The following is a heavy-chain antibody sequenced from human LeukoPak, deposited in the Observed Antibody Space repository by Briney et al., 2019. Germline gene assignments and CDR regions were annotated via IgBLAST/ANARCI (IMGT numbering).Heavy chain of an antibody. CDR3: AREVRDFGSGRRLLGDYMDV. Sequence: GASVKVSCKASGYTFTGYYMHWVRQAPGQGPEWMGWISPNSGGTNYAQKFQGRVTMTRDTSISTAYMELSRLRSDDTAVYCCAREVRDFGSGRRLLGDYMDVWGKGTTVTVSS. D-gene: IGHD3-10*01. CDR1: GYTFTGYY. J-gene: IGHJ6*03. V-gene: IGHV1-2*02. CDR2: ISPNSGGT.